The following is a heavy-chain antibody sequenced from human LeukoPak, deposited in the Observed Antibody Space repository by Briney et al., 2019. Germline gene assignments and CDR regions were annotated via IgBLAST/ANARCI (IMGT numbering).Heavy chain of an antibody. Sequence: KPGGSLRLSCAASGFTFSDYHMSWIRQAPGKGLEWVSYMSNSGTTVYHADSVKGRFTISRDSAKKSLYLQMNSLRAEDTAVYYCATRGTYHDYWGQGTLVTVSS. CDR3: ATRGTYHDY. J-gene: IGHJ4*02. D-gene: IGHD3-16*02. CDR2: MSNSGTTV. CDR1: GFTFSDYH. V-gene: IGHV3-11*01.